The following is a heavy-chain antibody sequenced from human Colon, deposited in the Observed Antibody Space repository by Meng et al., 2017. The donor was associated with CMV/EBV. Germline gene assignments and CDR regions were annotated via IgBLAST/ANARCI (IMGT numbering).Heavy chain of an antibody. CDR2: IRDTGART. CDR3: AILAVAAAGNAFDV. V-gene: IGHV3-23*01. J-gene: IGHJ3*01. CDR1: GFSFSSFA. D-gene: IGHD2-15*01. Sequence: GGSLRLSCAGSGFSFSSFAISWVRQAPGKGLEWVSLIRDTGARTYYADSVKGRFTISRDNSKNTLFLEMDSLRAEDTAVYYCAILAVAAAGNAFDVRGQGTMVTVSS.